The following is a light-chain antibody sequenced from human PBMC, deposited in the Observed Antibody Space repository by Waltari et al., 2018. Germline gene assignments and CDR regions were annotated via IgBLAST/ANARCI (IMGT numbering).Light chain of an antibody. Sequence: SYELIQLPSVSVSPGQTARNTCSGDKLGYKYTCWYQQKPGQSPVLVIYQNSKRHSGIPERFSASKSGNTATLTISGTQAMDEAVYYCQAWDSNTLIFGGGTYLTVL. J-gene: IGLJ2*01. CDR1: KLGYKY. V-gene: IGLV3-1*01. CDR2: QNS. CDR3: QAWDSNTLI.